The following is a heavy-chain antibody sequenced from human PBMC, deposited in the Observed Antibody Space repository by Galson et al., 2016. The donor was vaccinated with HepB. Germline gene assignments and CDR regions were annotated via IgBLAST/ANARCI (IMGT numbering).Heavy chain of an antibody. J-gene: IGHJ6*02. V-gene: IGHV3-23*01. D-gene: IGHD3-10*01. Sequence: SLRLSCAASGSIFRSYAMSWVRQAPGKGLEWVSGISGSGGSTYYADSVKGRFTMSRDNSKNTLDLQMNSLRAEDTAVYYCAKASKAGSDYFGLDVWGQGTTVTVSS. CDR1: GSIFRSYA. CDR3: AKASKAGSDYFGLDV. CDR2: ISGSGGST.